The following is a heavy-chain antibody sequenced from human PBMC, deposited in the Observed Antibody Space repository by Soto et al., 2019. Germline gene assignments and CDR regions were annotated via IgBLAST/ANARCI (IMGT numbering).Heavy chain of an antibody. CDR1: GFTFSRYG. CDR2: ISYDGSNK. J-gene: IGHJ4*02. V-gene: IGHV3-30*03. CDR3: ARDRPSPYCSSTSCSSYFDY. D-gene: IGHD2-2*01. Sequence: GGSLRLSCAASGFTFSRYGMHWVRQAPGKGLEWVAVISYDGSNKNYADSVKGRFTISRDNSKNTLYLQMNSLRAEDTAVYYCARDRPSPYCSSTSCSSYFDYWGQGTLVTVSS.